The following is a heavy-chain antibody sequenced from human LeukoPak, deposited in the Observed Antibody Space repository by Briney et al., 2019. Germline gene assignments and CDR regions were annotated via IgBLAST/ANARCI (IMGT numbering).Heavy chain of an antibody. Sequence: SETLSLTCTVSGDSISSGSYYWSWIRQPAGKGLEWIGRIYTSGSTNYNPSLKSRVTISVDTSKNQFSLKLSSVTAADTAVYFCARGPYSYDSSGAFDIWGQGTMVTVSS. D-gene: IGHD3-22*01. V-gene: IGHV4-61*02. CDR1: GDSISSGSYY. CDR3: ARGPYSYDSSGAFDI. J-gene: IGHJ3*02. CDR2: IYTSGST.